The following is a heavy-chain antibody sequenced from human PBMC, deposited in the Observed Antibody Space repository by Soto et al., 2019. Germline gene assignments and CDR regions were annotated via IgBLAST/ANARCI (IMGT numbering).Heavy chain of an antibody. CDR2: IYYSGST. CDR3: ARAQGSGFLVS. CDR1: GGSISSGDYY. D-gene: IGHD3-10*01. J-gene: IGHJ4*02. V-gene: IGHV4-30-4*01. Sequence: QVQLQESGPGLVKPSQTLSLTCTVSGGSISSGDYYWSWISQPPGKGMEWIGYIYYSGSTYYNPSFKSRVTISVDTSKNQFSLKLSSVTAADTAVYYCARAQGSGFLVSWGQGTLVTVSS.